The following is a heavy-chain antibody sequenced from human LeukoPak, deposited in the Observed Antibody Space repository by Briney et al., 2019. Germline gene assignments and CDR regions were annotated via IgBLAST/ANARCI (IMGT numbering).Heavy chain of an antibody. CDR2: IYYSGST. Sequence: SETLSLTCTVSGGSISNKYWGWIRQPPGKGLEWIGNIYYSGSTYYNPSLKSRVTISVDTSNNQFSLKVTSVTAADTAVYYCARVAAGKGYPFDYWGQGTLVTVSS. CDR3: ARVAAGKGYPFDY. CDR1: GGSISNKY. V-gene: IGHV4-39*07. D-gene: IGHD6-13*01. J-gene: IGHJ4*02.